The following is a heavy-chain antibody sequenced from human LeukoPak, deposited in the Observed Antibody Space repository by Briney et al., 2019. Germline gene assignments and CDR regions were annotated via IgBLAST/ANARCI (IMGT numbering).Heavy chain of an antibody. V-gene: IGHV4-61*02. CDR2: IYTSGST. J-gene: IGHJ4*02. CDR1: GGSISSGSYY. D-gene: IGHD5-24*01. Sequence: SETLSLTCTVSGGSISSGSYYWSWIRQPAGKGLEWIGRIYTSGSTNYNPSLKSRVTISVDTSKNQFSLKLSSVTAADTAVYYCARGGGWPQSPLDYWGQGTLVTVSS. CDR3: ARGGGWPQSPLDY.